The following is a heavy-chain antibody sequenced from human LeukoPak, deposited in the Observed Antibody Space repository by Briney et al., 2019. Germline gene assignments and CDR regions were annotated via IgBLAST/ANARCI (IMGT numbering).Heavy chain of an antibody. CDR3: ARGSGLFPNWFDP. Sequence: SVKVSCKASGGTFSSYAISWVRQAPGQGLEWMGGVIPIFGTANYAQKFQGRVTITADESTSTAYMGLSSLRSEDTAVYYCARGSGLFPNWFDPWGQGTLVTVSS. CDR1: GGTFSSYA. D-gene: IGHD3-22*01. J-gene: IGHJ5*02. V-gene: IGHV1-69*13. CDR2: VIPIFGTA.